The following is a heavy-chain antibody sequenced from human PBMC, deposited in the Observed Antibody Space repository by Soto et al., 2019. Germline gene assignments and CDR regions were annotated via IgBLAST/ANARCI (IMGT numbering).Heavy chain of an antibody. CDR2: IKQDGSEK. CDR1: GFTFSSYW. CDR3: ARGSYDSSRYYYYGMDV. Sequence: GGSLRLSCAASGFTFSSYWMSWVRQAPGKGLEWVANIKQDGSEKYYVDSVKGRFTISRDNAKNSLYLQMNSLRAEDTAVYYCARGSYDSSRYYYYGMDVWGQGTTVTVSS. J-gene: IGHJ6*02. V-gene: IGHV3-7*01. D-gene: IGHD3-22*01.